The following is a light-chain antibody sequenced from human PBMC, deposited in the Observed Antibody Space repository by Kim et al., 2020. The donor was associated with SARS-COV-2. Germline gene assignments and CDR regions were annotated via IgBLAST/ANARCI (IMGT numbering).Light chain of an antibody. CDR2: DAS. J-gene: IGKJ4*01. CDR1: QSVSSS. V-gene: IGKV3-11*01. Sequence: EIVLTQSPATLSLSPGERATLSCRASQSVSSSLAWYQQKPGQAPRLLIYDASNRATGIPARFSGSGSGTDFTLSISSLEPEDFAVYYCQQRSNWPLTFGGGTKLEI. CDR3: QQRSNWPLT.